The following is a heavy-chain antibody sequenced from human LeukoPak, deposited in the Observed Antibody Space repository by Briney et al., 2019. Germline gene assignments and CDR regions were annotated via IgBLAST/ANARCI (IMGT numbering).Heavy chain of an antibody. CDR1: GFTFSDYY. CDR2: ISSSGSTI. D-gene: IGHD3-3*01. V-gene: IGHV3-11*04. J-gene: IGHJ4*02. CDR3: ARDRGGTDDFWSGYYTGYFDY. Sequence: PGGSLRLSCAASGFTFSDYYMSWIRQAPGKGLEWVSYISSSGSTIYYADSVKGRFTISRDNAKNSLYLQMNSLRAEDTAVFYCARDRGGTDDFWSGYYTGYFDYWGQGTLVTVSS.